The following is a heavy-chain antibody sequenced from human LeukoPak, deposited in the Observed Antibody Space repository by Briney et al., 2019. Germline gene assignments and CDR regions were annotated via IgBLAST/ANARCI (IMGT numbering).Heavy chain of an antibody. CDR2: ISSSSSYI. D-gene: IGHD6-13*01. Sequence: GGSLRLSCAASGFTFSSYSMNWVRQAPGKGLEWVSSISSSSSYIYYADSVKGRFTISRDNAKNSLYLQMNSLRAEDTAVYYCVRESSSWYGGGYFDYWGQGTLVTVSS. J-gene: IGHJ4*02. CDR1: GFTFSSYS. V-gene: IGHV3-21*01. CDR3: VRESSSWYGGGYFDY.